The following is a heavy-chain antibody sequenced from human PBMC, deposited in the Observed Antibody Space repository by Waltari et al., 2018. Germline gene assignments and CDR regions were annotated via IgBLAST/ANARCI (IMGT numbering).Heavy chain of an antibody. J-gene: IGHJ6*02. CDR1: GFTFSSYE. CDR2: VSGSGGDT. CDR3: AKATYSSPNYGMDV. V-gene: IGHV3-23*01. Sequence: EVQLLESGGGLVQPGGSRRLSCEVSGFTFSSYEMSWVRQAPGKGLELVSGVSGSGGDTYYADSVKGRFTVSRDNSNNMLFLQMNNLRGEDTAIYYCAKATYSSPNYGMDVWGQGTTVTVSS. D-gene: IGHD6-13*01.